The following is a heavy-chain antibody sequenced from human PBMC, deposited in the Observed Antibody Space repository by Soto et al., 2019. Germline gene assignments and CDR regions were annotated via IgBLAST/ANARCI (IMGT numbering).Heavy chain of an antibody. J-gene: IGHJ4*02. Sequence: VQLVESGGGLVQPGGSLRLSCAASGFTFSSYWMHWVRQAPGKGLVWVSRINSDGTSTSYADSVKGRFTISRDNAKNTLYLQMNSLRAEDTAVYYCAREYCSSTSCYDFFSYWGQGTLVTVSS. CDR2: INSDGTST. V-gene: IGHV3-74*01. D-gene: IGHD2-2*01. CDR1: GFTFSSYW. CDR3: AREYCSSTSCYDFFSY.